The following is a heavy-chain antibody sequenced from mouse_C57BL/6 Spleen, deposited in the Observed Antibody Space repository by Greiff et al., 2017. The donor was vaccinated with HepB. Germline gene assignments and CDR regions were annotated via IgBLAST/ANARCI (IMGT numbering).Heavy chain of an antibody. Sequence: VQLQQSGAELVKPGASVKISCKASGYAFSSYWMNWVKQRPGKGLEWIGQIYPGDGDTNYNGKFKGKATLTADKSSSTAYMQLSSLTSKDSAVYFCARTGDYPYFDYWGQGTTLTVSS. CDR1: GYAFSSYW. J-gene: IGHJ2*01. V-gene: IGHV1-80*01. D-gene: IGHD1-1*02. CDR3: ARTGDYPYFDY. CDR2: IYPGDGDT.